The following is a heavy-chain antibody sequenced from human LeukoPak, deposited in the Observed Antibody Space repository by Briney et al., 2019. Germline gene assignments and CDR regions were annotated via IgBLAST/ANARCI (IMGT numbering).Heavy chain of an antibody. J-gene: IGHJ3*01. D-gene: IGHD2-2*01. Sequence: SETLSLTCTVSGGSTSTSNYYWGWLRHPPGKGREWIGNIFYSGSTYYSPSLKSRVTMSLESSRNQFSLKVDSVTAGDPAVFFGAKSNCFGLVDGWSQGTMVTVSS. CDR3: AKSNCFGLVDG. CDR2: IFYSGST. V-gene: IGHV4-39*07. CDR1: GGSTSTSNYY.